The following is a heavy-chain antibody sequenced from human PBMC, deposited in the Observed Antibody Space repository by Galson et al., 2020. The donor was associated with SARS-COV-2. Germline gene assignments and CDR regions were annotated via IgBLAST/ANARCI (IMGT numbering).Heavy chain of an antibody. CDR3: ARASTIFGVVIDAFDI. Sequence: SETLSLTCTVSGDSITSRSSYWGWIRQPPGAGLEWIVSMYYTGSTYYNPSLKSRVTISVDTSKNQFSLKLSSVTAADTAVYYCARASTIFGVVIDAFDIWGQGTMVTVSS. D-gene: IGHD3-3*01. CDR1: GDSITSRSSY. J-gene: IGHJ3*02. CDR2: MYYTGST. V-gene: IGHV4-39*07.